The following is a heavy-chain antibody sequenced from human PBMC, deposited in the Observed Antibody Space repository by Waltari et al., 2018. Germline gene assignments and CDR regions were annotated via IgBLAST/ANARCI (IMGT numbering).Heavy chain of an antibody. D-gene: IGHD3-16*01. V-gene: IGHV3-21*01. CDR1: GFTFSSYS. Sequence: EVQLVESGGGLVKPGGSLRLSCAASGFTFSSYSMNWVRQAPGKGLEWVSSISSSSSYIYYADSVKGRFTISRDNAKNSLYLQMNSLRAEDTAVCYCARAIFGGTDYWGQGTLVTVSS. CDR3: ARAIFGGTDY. J-gene: IGHJ4*02. CDR2: ISSSSSYI.